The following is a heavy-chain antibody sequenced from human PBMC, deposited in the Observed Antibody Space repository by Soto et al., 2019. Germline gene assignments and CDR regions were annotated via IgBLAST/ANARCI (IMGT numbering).Heavy chain of an antibody. D-gene: IGHD3-22*01. CDR1: GGSFSGYY. CDR2: INHSGST. Sequence: SETLSLTCAVYGGSFSGYYWSWIRQPPGKGLEWIGEINHSGSTNYNPSLKSRVTISVDTSKNQFSLKLSSVTAADTAVYYCARGRLQRTTYYYDSSGYLYYFDYWGQGTLVTVSS. CDR3: ARGRLQRTTYYYDSSGYLYYFDY. V-gene: IGHV4-34*01. J-gene: IGHJ4*02.